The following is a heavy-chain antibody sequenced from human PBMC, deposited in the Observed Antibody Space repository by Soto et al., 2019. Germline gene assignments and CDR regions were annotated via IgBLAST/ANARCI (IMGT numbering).Heavy chain of an antibody. CDR2: MTGDGRTT. CDR1: GFTFGDYW. J-gene: IGHJ4*02. V-gene: IGHV3-74*03. CDR3: ATAEVDY. Sequence: LRLSCAASGFTFGDYWMHWVRQPPGKGPEWVSRMTGDGRTTQYADSVKGRFTASRDNAKSTLYLQMNRLRAEDTAVYYCATAEVDYWGPGTLVTVSS.